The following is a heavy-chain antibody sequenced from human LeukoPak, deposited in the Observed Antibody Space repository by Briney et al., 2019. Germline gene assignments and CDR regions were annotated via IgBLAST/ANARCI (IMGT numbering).Heavy chain of an antibody. CDR1: GGSISDYY. J-gene: IGHJ6*03. Sequence: SETLSLTCTVSGGSISDYYWSWIRQPAGKGLEWIGRIYTSGSSNYNPSLKSRVTMSVDTSKNQFSLKLSSVTAADTAVYYCARVVVVTAAREAYYYYYYMDVWGKGTTVTVSS. CDR3: ARVVVVTAAREAYYYYYYMDV. D-gene: IGHD2-21*02. V-gene: IGHV4-4*07. CDR2: IYTSGSS.